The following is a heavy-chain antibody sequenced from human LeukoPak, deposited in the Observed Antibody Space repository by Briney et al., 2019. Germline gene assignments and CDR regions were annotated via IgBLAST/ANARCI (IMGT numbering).Heavy chain of an antibody. Sequence: PSQTLSVTCTVSGGSISSGGYYWSWIRQPPGKGLEWIGYIYHSGSTYYNPSLKSRVTISVDRSKNQFSLKLSSVTAADTAVYYCARVVAIGDPNYYFDYWGQGTLVTVSS. CDR2: IYHSGST. J-gene: IGHJ4*02. CDR3: ARVVAIGDPNYYFDY. V-gene: IGHV4-30-2*01. CDR1: GGSISSGGYY. D-gene: IGHD4-17*01.